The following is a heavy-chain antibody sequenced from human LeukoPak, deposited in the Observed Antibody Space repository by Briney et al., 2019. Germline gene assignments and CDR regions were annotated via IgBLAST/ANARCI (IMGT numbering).Heavy chain of an antibody. CDR2: ISSSSSTI. J-gene: IGHJ4*02. V-gene: IGHV3-48*01. CDR1: GFTFSSYS. D-gene: IGHD6-19*01. CDR3: ARGAVAGKGGY. Sequence: GGSLRLSCAASGFTFSSYSMNWVRQTPGKGLEWVSYISSSSSTIYYADSVKGRFTISRDNAKNSLYLRMNSLRAEDTAVYYCARGAVAGKGGYWGQGTLVTVSS.